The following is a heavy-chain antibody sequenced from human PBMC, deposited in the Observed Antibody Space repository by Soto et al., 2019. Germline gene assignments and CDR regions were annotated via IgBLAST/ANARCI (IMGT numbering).Heavy chain of an antibody. CDR1: GYTFTSYG. CDR2: ISAYNGNT. J-gene: IGHJ3*02. CDR3: ARDVNHHGSWSYWRLGDAFDI. D-gene: IGHD3-10*01. V-gene: IGHV1-18*04. Sequence: ASVKVSCKVSGYTFTSYGISWVRQAPGQGLEWMGWISAYNGNTNYAQKLQGRVTMTTDTSTSTAYMELRSLRSDDTALYYCARDVNHHGSWSYWRLGDAFDIWRQGTMVTVSS.